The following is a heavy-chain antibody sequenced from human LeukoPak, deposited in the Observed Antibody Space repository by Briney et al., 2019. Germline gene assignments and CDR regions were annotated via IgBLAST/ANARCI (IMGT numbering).Heavy chain of an antibody. CDR3: ARGEGYSSSWYYFDY. J-gene: IGHJ4*02. Sequence: GGSLRLSCAASGFTVSSNYMSWVRQAPGKGLEWVSVIYSGGSTYYADSVKGRFTISRDNSKNTLYLQMNSLRAEDTAVYYCARGEGYSSSWYYFDYWGQGTLVTVSS. CDR1: GFTVSSNY. D-gene: IGHD6-13*01. V-gene: IGHV3-66*01. CDR2: IYSGGST.